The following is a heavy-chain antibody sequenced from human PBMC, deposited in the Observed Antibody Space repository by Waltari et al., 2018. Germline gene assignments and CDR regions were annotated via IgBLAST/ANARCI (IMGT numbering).Heavy chain of an antibody. CDR2: VNPNGGGT. V-gene: IGHV1-2*07. D-gene: IGHD2-21*02. CDR1: RAAVTEHY. Sequence: LVQSGAEVMKPGASVQVSCKASRAAVTEHYIHWVRQAPGQGLEWIGWVNPNGGGTYYAHGFAGSLTVTWDTSISTAYMEFSRLTSGDTAVYFCAREYCGGDCRLFDYWGQGTLVTVSS. CDR3: AREYCGGDCRLFDY. J-gene: IGHJ4*02.